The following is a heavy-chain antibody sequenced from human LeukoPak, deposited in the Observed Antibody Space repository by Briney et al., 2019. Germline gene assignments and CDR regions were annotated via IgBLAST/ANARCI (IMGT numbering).Heavy chain of an antibody. J-gene: IGHJ6*03. V-gene: IGHV1-18*01. CDR1: GYTFTSYG. CDR3: ARAVVVITTHYYYYMDV. Sequence: ASLKVSCKASGYTFTSYGISWVRQAPGQGLEWMGWISAYNGNTNYAQKLQGRVTMTTDTSTSTAYMELRSLRSDDTAVYYCARAVVVITTHYYYYMDVWGKGTTVTISS. D-gene: IGHD3-22*01. CDR2: ISAYNGNT.